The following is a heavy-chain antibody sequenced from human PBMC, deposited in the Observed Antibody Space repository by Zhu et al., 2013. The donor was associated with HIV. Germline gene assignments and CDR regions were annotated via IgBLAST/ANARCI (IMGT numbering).Heavy chain of an antibody. V-gene: IGHV1-46*01. J-gene: IGHJ6*03. CDR3: ARVSALDYYYYMDV. CDR2: INPSGGST. D-gene: IGHD3-3*02. Sequence: QVQLVQSGAEVKKPGASVKVSCKASGYTFTSYYMHWVRQAPGQGLEWMGIINPSGGSTSYAQKFQGRVTMTRDTSTSTVYMELSSLRSEDTAVYYCARVSALDYYYYMDVVGQRDHGHRLL. CDR1: GYTFTSYY.